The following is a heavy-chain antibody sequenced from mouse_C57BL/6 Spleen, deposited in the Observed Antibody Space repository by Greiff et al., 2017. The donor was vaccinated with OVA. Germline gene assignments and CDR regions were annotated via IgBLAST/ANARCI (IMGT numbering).Heavy chain of an antibody. CDR2: IDPSDSYT. D-gene: IGHD1-3*01. CDR3: ARGVISIYGYFDV. V-gene: IGHV1-50*01. J-gene: IGHJ1*03. CDR1: GYTFTSYW. Sequence: QVQLQQPGAELVKPGASVKLSCKASGYTFTSYWMQWVKQRPGQGLEWIGEIDPSDSYTNYNQKFKGKATLTVDTSSCTAYLQLSSLTSEDSAVYYCARGVISIYGYFDVWGTGTTVTVSS.